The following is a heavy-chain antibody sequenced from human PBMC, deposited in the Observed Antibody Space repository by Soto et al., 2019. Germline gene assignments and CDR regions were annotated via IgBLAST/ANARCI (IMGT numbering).Heavy chain of an antibody. CDR1: GFTFSSYA. CDR3: ARARAYYYDSSGYYGY. Sequence: SGGSLRLSCAASGFTFSSYAMHWVRQAPGKGLEWVAVISYDGSNKYYADSVKGRFTISRDNSKNTLYLQMNSLRAEDTAVYYCARARAYYYDSSGYYGYWGQGTLVTVSS. D-gene: IGHD3-22*01. J-gene: IGHJ4*02. V-gene: IGHV3-30-3*01. CDR2: ISYDGSNK.